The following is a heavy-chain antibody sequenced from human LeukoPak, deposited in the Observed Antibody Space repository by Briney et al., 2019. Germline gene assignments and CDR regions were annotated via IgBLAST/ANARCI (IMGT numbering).Heavy chain of an antibody. J-gene: IGHJ6*02. D-gene: IGHD3-16*01. V-gene: IGHV3-73*01. CDR1: GFIFSGSD. CDR3: TYYRAGGLVGGSAYYDGMDV. CDR2: IRSKANNYAT. Sequence: PGGSLRLSCAASGFIFSGSDMHWVRQASGKGLEWVGRIRSKANNYATAYAASVKGRFTISRDDSKNTAYLQMNSLKTEDTAVYYCTYYRAGGLVGGSAYYDGMDVWGQGTTVTVSS.